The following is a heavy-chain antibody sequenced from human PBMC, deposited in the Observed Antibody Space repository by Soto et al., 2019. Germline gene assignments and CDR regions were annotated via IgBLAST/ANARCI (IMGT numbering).Heavy chain of an antibody. CDR1: GFIFSDYA. V-gene: IGHV3-30-3*01. D-gene: IGHD3-10*01. J-gene: IGHJ6*02. CDR3: AREWGRSYYYGMDV. CDR2: LIDDGYFQ. Sequence: QVQLVDSGGGVVQPERSLRLSCRASGFIFSDYAIHWVRQAPGRGLEWVAVLIDDGYFQYYADSVKGRFTISSDKSNNTVYLHMSSLRVDDTAVYYRAREWGRSYYYGMDVWGQGTTVIVSS.